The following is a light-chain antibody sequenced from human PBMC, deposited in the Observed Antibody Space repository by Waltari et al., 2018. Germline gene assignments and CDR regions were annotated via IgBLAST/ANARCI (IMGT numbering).Light chain of an antibody. CDR2: RAY. CDR1: QNLYDN. V-gene: IGKV3-15*01. Sequence: EVVMTQSPTTLFESPGERATLSCRASQNLYDNLAWYQQKPGQAPRLLIYRAYTRATGIPARFSGSGSGADFTHTISSVQSEDCAFYYCQQYNTWPPITFGRGTRLEIK. J-gene: IGKJ5*01. CDR3: QQYNTWPPIT.